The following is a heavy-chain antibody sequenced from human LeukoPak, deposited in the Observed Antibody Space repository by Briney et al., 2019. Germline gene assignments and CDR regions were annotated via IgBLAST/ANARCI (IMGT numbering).Heavy chain of an antibody. Sequence: GGSLRLSCAASGFTFSSYRMSWVRQAPGKGLEWVSYISSSGSTIYYADSVKGRFTISRDNAKNSLYLQMNSLRVEDTAVYYCARDKVVGATRFDYWGQGTLVTVSS. CDR2: ISSSGSTI. D-gene: IGHD1-26*01. V-gene: IGHV3-48*04. J-gene: IGHJ4*02. CDR1: GFTFSSYR. CDR3: ARDKVVGATRFDY.